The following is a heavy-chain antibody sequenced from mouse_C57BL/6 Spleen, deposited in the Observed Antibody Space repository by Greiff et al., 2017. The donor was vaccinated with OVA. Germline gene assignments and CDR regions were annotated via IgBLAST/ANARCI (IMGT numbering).Heavy chain of an antibody. V-gene: IGHV5-6*01. CDR3: ARQELLFDY. Sequence: EVMLVESGGDLVKPGGSLKLSCAASGFTFSSSGMSWVRQTPDKRLEWVATISSGGSYTYYPDSVKGRFTISRDNAKNTLYLQMSSLKSEDTAMYYCARQELLFDYWGQGTTLTVSS. J-gene: IGHJ2*01. CDR2: ISSGGSYT. CDR1: GFTFSSSG.